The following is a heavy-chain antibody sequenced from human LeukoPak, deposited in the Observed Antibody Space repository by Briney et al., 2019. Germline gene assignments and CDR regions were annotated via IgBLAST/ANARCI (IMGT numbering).Heavy chain of an antibody. J-gene: IGHJ4*02. Sequence: ATVKVSCKASGGTFTSYGISWVRQAPGQGLEWMGWISAYNGNTNYAQKLQGRVTMTTATSTSTAYMELRSLRSDDTAVYYCARLTRAVDFDYWGQGTLVTVSS. CDR3: ARLTRAVDFDY. CDR2: ISAYNGNT. D-gene: IGHD6-19*01. CDR1: GGTFTSYG. V-gene: IGHV1-18*01.